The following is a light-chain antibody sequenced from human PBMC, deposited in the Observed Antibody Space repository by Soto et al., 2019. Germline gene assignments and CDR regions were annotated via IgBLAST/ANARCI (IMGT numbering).Light chain of an antibody. J-gene: IGKJ4*01. CDR2: AAS. V-gene: IGKV1-39*01. CDR1: QTIDNY. Sequence: DIQMTQSPSSLSASVGDRVTISCRASQTIDNYLNWYQQKPGKATKLVIFAASNLQSGVPSRFSGGGSGTDFTLTISSLQPEDFATYYCQQTYSQPNYGSPALTFGGGTKVEI. CDR3: QQTYSQPNYGSPALT.